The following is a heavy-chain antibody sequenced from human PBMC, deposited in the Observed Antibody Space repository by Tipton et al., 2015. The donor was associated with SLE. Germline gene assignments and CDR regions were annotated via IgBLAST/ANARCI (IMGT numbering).Heavy chain of an antibody. J-gene: IGHJ4*02. V-gene: IGHV4-34*01. D-gene: IGHD3-22*01. CDR3: ARDLHALAMIVVDIALEPFDY. Sequence: TLSLTCAVYGGSFSGYYWSWIRQPPGKGLEWIGEINHSGSTNYNPSLKSRVTISVDTSKNQFSLKLSSVTAADTAVYYCARDLHALAMIVVDIALEPFDYWGQGTLVTVSS. CDR1: GGSFSGYY. CDR2: INHSGST.